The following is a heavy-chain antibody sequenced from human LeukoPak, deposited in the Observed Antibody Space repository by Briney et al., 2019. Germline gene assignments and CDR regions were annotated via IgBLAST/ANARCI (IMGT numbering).Heavy chain of an antibody. Sequence: SVKVSCKASGGTFSTYAISWVRQAPGQGLEWMGGITPILGTANYAQKFQGRVTINADQSTSTAYMELSSLRSEDTAVYYCACDYGDYGWDYWGQGTLVTVSS. V-gene: IGHV1-69*10. CDR2: ITPILGTA. D-gene: IGHD4-17*01. J-gene: IGHJ4*02. CDR1: GGTFSTYA. CDR3: ACDYGDYGWDY.